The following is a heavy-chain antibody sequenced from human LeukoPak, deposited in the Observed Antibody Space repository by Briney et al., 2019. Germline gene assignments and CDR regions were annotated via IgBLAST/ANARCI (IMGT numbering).Heavy chain of an antibody. V-gene: IGHV3-23*01. CDR2: ISGSGGST. J-gene: IGHJ3*02. Sequence: GGSLRLSCAASGFTFSSYAMGWVRQAPGKGLEWVSAISGSGGSTYYADSVKGRFTISRDNSKNTLYLQMNSLRAEDTAVYYCAKPLRGYSYGYDAFDIWGQGTMVTVSS. CDR3: AKPLRGYSYGYDAFDI. D-gene: IGHD5-18*01. CDR1: GFTFSSYA.